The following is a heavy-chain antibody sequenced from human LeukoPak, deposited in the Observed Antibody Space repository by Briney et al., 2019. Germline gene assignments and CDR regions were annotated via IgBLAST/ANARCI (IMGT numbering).Heavy chain of an antibody. J-gene: IGHJ4*02. CDR3: ARDVTYDSSGYSSGLGY. V-gene: IGHV1-69*04. Sequence: SVKVSCKASGGTFSSYAISWVRQAPGQGLKWMGRIIPILGIANYAQKFQGRVTITADKSTSTAYMELSSLRSGDTAVYYCARDVTYDSSGYSSGLGYWGQGTLVTVSS. D-gene: IGHD3-22*01. CDR1: GGTFSSYA. CDR2: IIPILGIA.